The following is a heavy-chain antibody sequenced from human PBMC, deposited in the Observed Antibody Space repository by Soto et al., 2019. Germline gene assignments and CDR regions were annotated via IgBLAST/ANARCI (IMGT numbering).Heavy chain of an antibody. CDR3: ASLNDRGATARHFDY. CDR2: IIPILGIA. J-gene: IGHJ4*02. CDR1: GVGISSRS. V-gene: IGHV1-69*02. Sequence: GTSVKVSSKESGVGISSRSRLWVRHAPKQGLEWMGRIIPILGIANYAQKFQGRGTITADKSTSTAYMELSSLRSEDTAVYYCASLNDRGATARHFDYWGQRTLVTVSS. D-gene: IGHD1-26*01.